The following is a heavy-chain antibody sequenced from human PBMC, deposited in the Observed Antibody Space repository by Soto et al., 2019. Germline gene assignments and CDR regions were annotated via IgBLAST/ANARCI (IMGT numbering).Heavy chain of an antibody. CDR2: LYSGGSS. D-gene: IGHD3-22*01. V-gene: IGHV3-53*01. CDR1: GFIVSRRY. CDR3: ARLGYFEDSGYSYFDS. J-gene: IGHJ5*01. Sequence: EVQLVESGGGLVRPGGSLRLSCGVSGFIVSRRYMTWVRQAPGKGLEWVSSLYSGGSSYYSDSVKGRFTISRDNSENTLSLQMNSLRAEDTAMYYCARLGYFEDSGYSYFDSWGHGTLVTVSS.